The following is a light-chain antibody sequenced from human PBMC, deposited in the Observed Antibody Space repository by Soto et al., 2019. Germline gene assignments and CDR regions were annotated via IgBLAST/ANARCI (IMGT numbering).Light chain of an antibody. CDR3: QQYYSNPFT. V-gene: IGKV4-1*01. J-gene: IGKJ4*01. CDR2: WAS. CDR1: QSVLYSNNKNY. Sequence: DIVMTQSPDSLALSLGERATINCKSSQSVLYSNNKNYLAWYQHKPGQSPKLLIYWASTRESGVPDRFSGSGSGTDFTLTISSLQAEDMAVYYCQQYYSNPFTFGGGTTGDIK.